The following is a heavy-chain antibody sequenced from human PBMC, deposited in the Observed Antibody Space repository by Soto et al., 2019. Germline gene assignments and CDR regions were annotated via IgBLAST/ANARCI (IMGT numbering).Heavy chain of an antibody. CDR3: ASGDYYDSSGPFDY. V-gene: IGHV1-2*04. Sequence: ASVKVSCKASGYTFTGYYMHWVRQAPGQGLEWMGWINPNSGGTNYAQKFQGWVTMTRDTSISTAYMELSRLRSDDTAVYYCASGDYYDSSGPFDYWGQGTLVTVSS. CDR1: GYTFTGYY. J-gene: IGHJ4*02. D-gene: IGHD3-22*01. CDR2: INPNSGGT.